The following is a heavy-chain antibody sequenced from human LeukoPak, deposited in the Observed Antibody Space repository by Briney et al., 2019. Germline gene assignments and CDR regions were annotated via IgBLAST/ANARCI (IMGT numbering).Heavy chain of an antibody. J-gene: IGHJ5*02. CDR1: GGSISSYY. V-gene: IGHV4-4*07. D-gene: IGHD3-10*01. Sequence: ASETLSLTCTVSGGSISSYYWSWIRQPAGKGLEWIGRIYTSGSTNYNPSLKSRVTMSVDTSKNQFSLKLSSVTAADTAVYYCARDSGDSYYNPNNWFDPWGQGTLVTVSS. CDR3: ARDSGDSYYNPNNWFDP. CDR2: IYTSGST.